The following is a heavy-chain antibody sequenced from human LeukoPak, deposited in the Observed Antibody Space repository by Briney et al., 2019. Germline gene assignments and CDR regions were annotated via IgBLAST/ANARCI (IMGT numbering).Heavy chain of an antibody. CDR3: ARGDSSSWYGDLDY. CDR1: GYTFTGYY. D-gene: IGHD6-13*01. CDR2: INPNSGGT. Sequence: ASVKVSCTASGYTFTGYYMHWVRQAPGQGLEWMGRINPNSGGTNYAQKFQGRVTMTRDTSISTAYMELSRLRPDDTAVYYCARGDSSSWYGDLDYWGQGTLVTVSS. V-gene: IGHV1-2*06. J-gene: IGHJ4*02.